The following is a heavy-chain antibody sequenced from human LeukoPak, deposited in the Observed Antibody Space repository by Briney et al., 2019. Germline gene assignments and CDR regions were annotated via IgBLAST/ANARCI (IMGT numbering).Heavy chain of an antibody. CDR3: ARSPTPRYSSSWFYY. J-gene: IGHJ4*02. V-gene: IGHV4-59*12. CDR1: GCSISSYY. CDR2: IYYSGST. Sequence: SETLSLTCTVSGCSISSYYWSWIRQPPGKGLEWIGYIYYSGSTNYNPSLKSRVTISVDTSKNQFSLKLSSVTAADTAVYYCARSPTPRYSSSWFYYWGQGTLVTVSS. D-gene: IGHD6-13*01.